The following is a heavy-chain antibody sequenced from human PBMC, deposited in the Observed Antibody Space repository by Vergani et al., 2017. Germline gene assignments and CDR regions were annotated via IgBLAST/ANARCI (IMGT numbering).Heavy chain of an antibody. J-gene: IGHJ4*02. D-gene: IGHD3-10*01. Sequence: VQLVESGGGLVQPGRSLRLSCAASGFTFDDYAMHWVRQAPGKGLEWVSVIYSGGSTYYSDSVKGRFTISRHNSKNTLYLQMNSLRAEDTAVYYWARARFHYGSGSYVFDYWGQGTLVTVSS. CDR2: IYSGGST. CDR3: ARARFHYGSGSYVFDY. V-gene: IGHV3-66*02. CDR1: GFTFDDYA.